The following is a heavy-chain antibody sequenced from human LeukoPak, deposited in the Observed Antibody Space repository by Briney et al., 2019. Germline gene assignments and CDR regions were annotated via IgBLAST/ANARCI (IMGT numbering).Heavy chain of an antibody. CDR1: AASFSSHY. V-gene: IGHV4-59*11. CDR3: ARDLVAVTKGFDI. Sequence: SETLSLTCAVSAASFSSHYWTWIRQSPGKGLEWIGYISYIGSTNYNPSLKSRVTISIDTSRNQFSLKLRSVTAADTAVYYCARDLVAVTKGFDIWGQGTMVSVSS. CDR2: ISYIGST. J-gene: IGHJ3*02. D-gene: IGHD4-17*01.